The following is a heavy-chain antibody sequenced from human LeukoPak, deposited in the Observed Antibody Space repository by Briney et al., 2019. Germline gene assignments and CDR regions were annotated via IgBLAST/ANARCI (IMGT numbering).Heavy chain of an antibody. CDR2: ISGSGGST. CDR3: AISPDGVQLWSRYFDL. Sequence: GGSLRLSCAASGFTFSSYAMSWVRQAPGKGLEWVSAISGSGGSTYYADSVKGRFTISRDNSKNTLYMQMNSLRAEDTAVYYCAISPDGVQLWSRYFDLWGRGTLVTVSS. D-gene: IGHD5-18*01. CDR1: GFTFSSYA. J-gene: IGHJ2*01. V-gene: IGHV3-23*01.